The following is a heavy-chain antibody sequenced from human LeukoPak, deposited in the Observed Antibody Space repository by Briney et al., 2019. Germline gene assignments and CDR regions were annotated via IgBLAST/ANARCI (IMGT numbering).Heavy chain of an antibody. CDR1: SGSFGGYY. J-gene: IGHJ4*02. CDR3: ARGYGSGSYFVY. V-gene: IGHV4-34*01. Sequence: SETLSLTCDVYSGSFGGYYWSWIRQPPGKGLEWIGEINHSGSASYNPSLKSRVSISVDASKNQFSLKLSSVTAADTAVYYCARGYGSGSYFVYWGQGTLVTVSS. D-gene: IGHD3-10*01. CDR2: INHSGSA.